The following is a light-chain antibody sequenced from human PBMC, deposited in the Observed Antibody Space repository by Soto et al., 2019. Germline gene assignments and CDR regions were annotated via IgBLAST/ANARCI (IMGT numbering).Light chain of an antibody. CDR1: GSSIGTNT. CDR2: ANN. Sequence: QSVLTQPPSASGTPGQRVSISCSGSGSSIGTNTVNWYRQLPGTAPKLLIYANNQRPSGVPDRFSGSKSGTSASLAISVLQSEDEAEYYCAAWDGSLNNVLFGGGTQLTVL. V-gene: IGLV1-44*01. CDR3: AAWDGSLNNVL. J-gene: IGLJ2*01.